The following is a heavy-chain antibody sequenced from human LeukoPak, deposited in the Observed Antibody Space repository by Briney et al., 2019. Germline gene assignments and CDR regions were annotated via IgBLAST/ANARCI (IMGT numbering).Heavy chain of an antibody. CDR1: GGTFSSYA. V-gene: IGHV1-69*04. D-gene: IGHD4-17*01. Sequence: ASVKVSCKASGGTFSSYAISWVRQAPGQGLEWMGRIIPILGIANYAQKFQGRVTITADKSTSTAYMELSSLRSEDTAVYYCARSPSDYGDLDYWGQGTLVTVSS. CDR3: ARSPSDYGDLDY. CDR2: IIPILGIA. J-gene: IGHJ4*02.